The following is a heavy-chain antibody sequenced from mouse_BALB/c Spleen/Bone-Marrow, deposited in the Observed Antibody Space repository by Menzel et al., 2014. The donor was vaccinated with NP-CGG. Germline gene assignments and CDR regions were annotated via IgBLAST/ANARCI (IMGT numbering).Heavy chain of an antibody. J-gene: IGHJ4*01. Sequence: EVKLVESGGGLVQPEGSLKLSCATSGFTFSDYYMYWVRQTPEKRLEWVAYITKGGGSTYYPDIVKGRFTISRDNAKNTLYLQMSRLKSEDTAMYYCARQLAYAMDYWGQGTSVTVSS. CDR3: ARQLAYAMDY. D-gene: IGHD4-1*01. V-gene: IGHV5-12*02. CDR2: ITKGGGST. CDR1: GFTFSDYY.